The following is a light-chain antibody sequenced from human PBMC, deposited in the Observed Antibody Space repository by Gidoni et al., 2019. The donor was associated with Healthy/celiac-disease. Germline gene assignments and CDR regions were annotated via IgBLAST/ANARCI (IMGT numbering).Light chain of an antibody. Sequence: QSVLPQPPSASGTPGQRGTISCSGSSSNIGSNTVNWYQQLPGTAPKLLIYSNNQRPSGVPDRFSGSKSGTSASLAISGLQSEDEADYYCAAWDDSLNGDVVFGGGTKLTVL. V-gene: IGLV1-44*01. CDR3: AAWDDSLNGDVV. CDR2: SNN. CDR1: SSNIGSNT. J-gene: IGLJ2*01.